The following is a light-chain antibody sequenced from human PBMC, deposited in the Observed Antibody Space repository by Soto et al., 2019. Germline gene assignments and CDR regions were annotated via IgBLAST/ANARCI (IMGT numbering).Light chain of an antibody. CDR1: QSVSSRF. J-gene: IGKJ1*01. V-gene: IGKV3-20*01. CDR3: QQFDSSLPVT. CDR2: GAS. Sequence: EIVLTQSPGILSLSPGERATLSCRASQSVSSRFFAWYQQKPGQAPRLLIYGASTRATGIPDRFSGSGSGTVFTLTISRLEPEDFAVYYCQQFDSSLPVTFGQGTKVEI.